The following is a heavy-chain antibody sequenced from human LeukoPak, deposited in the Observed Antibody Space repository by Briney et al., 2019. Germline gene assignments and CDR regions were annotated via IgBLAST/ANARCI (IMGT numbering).Heavy chain of an antibody. D-gene: IGHD6-19*01. CDR2: ISAYNGNT. CDR3: ARDHAAVAEFNWFDP. CDR1: GYTFTSYG. Sequence: ASVKVSCKASGYTFTSYGISWVRQAPGQGLEWMGWISAYNGNTNYAQKLQGRVTMTTDTSTSTAYMELRSLRSDDTAVYYCARDHAAVAEFNWFDPWGQGTLVTVSS. J-gene: IGHJ5*02. V-gene: IGHV1-18*01.